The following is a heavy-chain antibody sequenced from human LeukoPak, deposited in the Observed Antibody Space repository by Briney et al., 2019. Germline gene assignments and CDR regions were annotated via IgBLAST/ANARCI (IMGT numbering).Heavy chain of an antibody. Sequence: GGALQISCKGSGCSFTSYWIGWVRQMPGKGLEWMGIIYPGDSDTRYSPSFQGQVTISADKSISTAYLQWSSLKASDTAMYYCARPSSGWYTGIDYWGQGTLVTVSS. V-gene: IGHV5-51*01. J-gene: IGHJ4*02. D-gene: IGHD6-19*01. CDR2: IYPGDSDT. CDR1: GCSFTSYW. CDR3: ARPSSGWYTGIDY.